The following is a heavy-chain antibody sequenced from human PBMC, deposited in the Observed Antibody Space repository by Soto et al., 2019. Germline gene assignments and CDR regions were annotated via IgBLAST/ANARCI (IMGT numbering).Heavy chain of an antibody. CDR1: GFTFSSSW. CDR3: AAGRGWA. CDR2: IEQDGTGK. D-gene: IGHD1-26*01. Sequence: EVQLVESGGGLVQPGGSLRLSCAASGFTFSSSWMAWVRQAPGKGLAWVAVIEQDGTGKYYVDSVKGRFTVSRDNAKNSLYLQMTGLTVADTAVYYCAAGRGWAWGQGTLVTVSS. V-gene: IGHV3-7*05. J-gene: IGHJ5*02.